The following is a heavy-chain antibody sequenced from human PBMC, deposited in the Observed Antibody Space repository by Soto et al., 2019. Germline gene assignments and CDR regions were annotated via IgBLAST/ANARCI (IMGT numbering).Heavy chain of an antibody. CDR1: GGTFSSYA. CDR2: IIPIFGTA. V-gene: IGHV1-69*12. CDR3: ASSARRYGYNAFDY. Sequence: QVQLVQSGAEVKKPGSSVKVSCKASGGTFSSYAISWVRQAPGQGLEWMGGIIPIFGTANYEQKFQGRVTITADESTSTAYMELRSLRSGDTAVYYCASSARRYGYNAFDYWGQGTLVTVSS. D-gene: IGHD5-12*01. J-gene: IGHJ4*02.